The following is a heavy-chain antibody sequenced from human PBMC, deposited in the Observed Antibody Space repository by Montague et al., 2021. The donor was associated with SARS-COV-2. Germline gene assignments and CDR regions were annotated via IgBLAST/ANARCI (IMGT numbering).Heavy chain of an antibody. Sequence: SETLSLTCTVSGGSISSYYWSWIRQPPGKGLEWIGYVYYSGITNYNPSLKSRVTISVDTSKNQFSLKLSSVTAADTAMYYCARHHPVGGVRSWGQGTLVTVSS. D-gene: IGHD2-8*02. CDR1: GGSISSYY. CDR3: ARHHPVGGVRS. V-gene: IGHV4-59*08. J-gene: IGHJ5*02. CDR2: VYYSGIT.